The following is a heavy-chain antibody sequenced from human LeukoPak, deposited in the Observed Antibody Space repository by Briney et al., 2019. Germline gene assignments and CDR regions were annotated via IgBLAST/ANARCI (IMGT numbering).Heavy chain of an antibody. D-gene: IGHD4-23*01. CDR2: IKPNGREK. J-gene: IGHJ4*02. CDR3: ARDPLTYGGKGISYFDY. Sequence: GGSLRLSCAASGFTLSSFWMSWVRQAPGKGLEWVANIKPNGREKYYVDSVKGRFTISRDNAKNSLFLQMNSLGAEDTAVYYCARDPLTYGGKGISYFDYWGQGTLVTVSS. CDR1: GFTLSSFW. V-gene: IGHV3-7*01.